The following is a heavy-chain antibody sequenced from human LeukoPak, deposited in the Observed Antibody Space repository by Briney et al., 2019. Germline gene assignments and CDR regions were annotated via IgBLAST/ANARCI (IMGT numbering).Heavy chain of an antibody. Sequence: ASVKVSCKVSGYTLTELSMHWVRQAPGKGLEWMGGFDPEDGETIYAQKFQGRVTTTEDTSTDTAYMELSSLRAEDTAVYYCAREREVHDYGDFGYYFDYWGQGTLVTVSS. CDR3: AREREVHDYGDFGYYFDY. CDR1: GYTLTELS. CDR2: FDPEDGET. D-gene: IGHD4-17*01. J-gene: IGHJ4*02. V-gene: IGHV1-24*01.